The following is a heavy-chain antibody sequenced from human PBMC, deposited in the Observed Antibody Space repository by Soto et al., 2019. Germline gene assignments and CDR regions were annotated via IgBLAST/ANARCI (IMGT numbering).Heavy chain of an antibody. CDR3: ARHVLGYSYGLHYGMDV. CDR2: IYPGDSDT. V-gene: IGHV5-51*01. D-gene: IGHD5-18*01. Sequence: GESLKISCKVSGYSFTSYWIRWVRQMPGKGLEWMGIIYPGDSDTRYSPSFQGQVTISADKSISTAYLQWSGLKASDTAMYYCARHVLGYSYGLHYGMDVWGQGTTVTVSS. J-gene: IGHJ6*02. CDR1: GYSFTSYW.